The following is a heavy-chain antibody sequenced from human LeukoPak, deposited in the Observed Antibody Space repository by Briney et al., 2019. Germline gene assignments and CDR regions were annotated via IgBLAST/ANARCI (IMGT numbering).Heavy chain of an antibody. Sequence: SETLSLTCAVYGGSFSGYYWSWIRQPPGKGLEWIGEINHSGSTNYNPSLKSRVTISVDTSKNQFSLKLSSVTAADTAVYYCARGDGLNWFDPWGQGTLVTVSS. CDR2: INHSGST. J-gene: IGHJ5*02. D-gene: IGHD3/OR15-3a*01. CDR1: GGSFSGYY. V-gene: IGHV4-34*01. CDR3: ARGDGLNWFDP.